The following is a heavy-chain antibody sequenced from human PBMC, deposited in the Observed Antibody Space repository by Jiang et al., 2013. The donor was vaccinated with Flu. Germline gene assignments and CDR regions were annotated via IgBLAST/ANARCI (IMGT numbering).Heavy chain of an antibody. D-gene: IGHD3-22*01. J-gene: IGHJ3*02. Sequence: GAEVKKPGASVKVSCKASGYTFTSYYMHWVRQAPGQGLEWMGIINPSGGSTSYAQKFQGRVTMTRDTSTSTVYMELSSLRSEDTAVYYCAKANYYDSSGYHPGAFDIWGQGTNGHRLF. CDR2: INPSGGST. CDR3: AKANYYDSSGYHPGAFDI. V-gene: IGHV1-46*01. CDR1: GYTFTSYY.